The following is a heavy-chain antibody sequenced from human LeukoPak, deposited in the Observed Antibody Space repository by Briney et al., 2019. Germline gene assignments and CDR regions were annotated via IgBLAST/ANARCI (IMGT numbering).Heavy chain of an antibody. V-gene: IGHV4-4*02. Sequence: SGTLSLTCAVSGGSISSGNWWSWVRQPPGKGLEWIGEINHSGSTNYNPSLKSRVTISVDTSKNQFSLKLNSLTAADTAVYYCAASCGVGVPACDAFDIWGQGTLVTVSS. D-gene: IGHD2-2*01. CDR3: AASCGVGVPACDAFDI. CDR2: INHSGST. CDR1: GGSISSGNW. J-gene: IGHJ3*02.